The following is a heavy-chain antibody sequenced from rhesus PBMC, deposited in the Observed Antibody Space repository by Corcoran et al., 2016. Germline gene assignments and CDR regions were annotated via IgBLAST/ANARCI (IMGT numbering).Heavy chain of an antibody. CDR2: ISGSIGST. Sequence: QVQLQESGPGLVKPSETLSLTCAVSGYSISSGYYWGWIRQPPGKVLKYIGYISGSIGSTYYNPSLKSPVTISKDTSKNQFSLKLSSVTAADTAVYYCARRPYYYDSGYFYWGQGVLVTVSS. CDR3: ARRPYYYDSGYFY. J-gene: IGHJ4*01. V-gene: IGHV4-99*01. D-gene: IGHD3-28*01. CDR1: GYSISSGYY.